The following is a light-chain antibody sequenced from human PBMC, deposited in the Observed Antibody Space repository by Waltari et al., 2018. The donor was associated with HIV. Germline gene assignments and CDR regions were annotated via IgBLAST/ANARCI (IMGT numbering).Light chain of an antibody. CDR1: ARDVGYYTL. CDR3: CSYGLTSTWV. Sequence: QSALTQPASVSGSPGQSITISCTGTARDVGYYTLVPWYQQHPGKAPKLLNYEATRPASVVSNLCCGSKAVHTALLTISGHQDDDDADYYCCSYGLTSTWVFGGGTRLTVL. J-gene: IGLJ3*02. CDR2: EAT. V-gene: IGLV2-23*01.